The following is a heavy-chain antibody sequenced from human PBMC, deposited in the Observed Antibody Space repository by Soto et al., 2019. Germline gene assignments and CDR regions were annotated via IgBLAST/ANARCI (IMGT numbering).Heavy chain of an antibody. CDR2: IIPIFGTA. D-gene: IGHD3-16*02. Sequence: VKGSCKASGGTFSSYAISWRRQAPGQGLEWMGGIIPIFGTANYAQKFRGRVTITADESTSTAYMELSSLRSEDTAVYYCARGPYTFGGVIVMYDYWGQGTLVTVSS. J-gene: IGHJ4*02. CDR3: ARGPYTFGGVIVMYDY. V-gene: IGHV1-69*01. CDR1: GGTFSSYA.